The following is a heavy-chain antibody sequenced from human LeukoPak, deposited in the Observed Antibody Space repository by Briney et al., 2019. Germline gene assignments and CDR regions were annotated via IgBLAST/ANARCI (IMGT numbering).Heavy chain of an antibody. J-gene: IGHJ4*02. CDR3: AKCSGSSCYASGAFDY. D-gene: IGHD2-15*01. Sequence: GGSLRLSCAASGFTFSSYAMGWVRQAPGKGLECVSGISGSGDATWYADSVKGRFTISRDNSKNTVTLQMNSLRPEDTAVYYCAKCSGSSCYASGAFDYWGQGTLVTVSS. CDR1: GFTFSSYA. V-gene: IGHV3-23*01. CDR2: ISGSGDAT.